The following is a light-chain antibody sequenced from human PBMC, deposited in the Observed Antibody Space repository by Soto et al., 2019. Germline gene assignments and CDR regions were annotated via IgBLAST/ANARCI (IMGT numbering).Light chain of an antibody. V-gene: IGKV1-5*03. CDR2: LAS. J-gene: IGKJ5*01. CDR1: QSVRSW. CDR3: HHYNSYPIT. Sequence: DIQMTQSPSTLSASVGDRVTITCRASQSVRSWLAWYQQKPGKAPKLLIYLASSLESGVPSRFSGSGSGTEFTLTISSLQPDDFATYYCHHYNSYPITFGQGTRLEIK.